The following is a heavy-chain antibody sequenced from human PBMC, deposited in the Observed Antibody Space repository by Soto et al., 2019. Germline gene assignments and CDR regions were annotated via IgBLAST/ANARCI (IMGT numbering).Heavy chain of an antibody. V-gene: IGHV3-53*05. CDR1: GFTVSSNY. CDR3: ARESPAVAGTYGAFDI. D-gene: IGHD6-19*01. Sequence: PGGSLRLSCAASGFTVSSNYMSWVRQAPGKGLEWVSVIYSGGNTNYAQKLQGRVTMTTDTSTSTAYMELRSLRSDDTAVYYCARESPAVAGTYGAFDIWGQGTMVTVSS. CDR2: IYSGGNT. J-gene: IGHJ3*02.